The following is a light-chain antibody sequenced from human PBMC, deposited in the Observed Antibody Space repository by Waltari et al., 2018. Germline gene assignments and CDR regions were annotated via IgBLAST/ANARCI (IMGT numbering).Light chain of an antibody. CDR1: IGSS. CDR2: YAS. CDR3: QQSSSFPFT. V-gene: IGKV6-21*02. Sequence: IGSSLHWYQQKPDQSPKLLIKYASQSISGVPSRFSGSGSGTYFTLTSNSLEAEDAATYYCQQSSSFPFTFGPGTKLDIK. J-gene: IGKJ3*01.